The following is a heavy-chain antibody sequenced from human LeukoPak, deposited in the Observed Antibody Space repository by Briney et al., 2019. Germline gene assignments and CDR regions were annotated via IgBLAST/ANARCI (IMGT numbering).Heavy chain of an antibody. CDR1: GGSISSGGYY. V-gene: IGHV4-39*01. D-gene: IGHD6-19*01. CDR3: ARHLIAVAGFFDY. Sequence: SQTLSLTCTVSGGSISSGGYYWSWIRQHPGKGLEWIGSIYYSGSTYYNPSLKSRVTISVDTSKNQFSLKLSSVTAADTAVYYCARHLIAVAGFFDYWGQGTLVTVSS. CDR2: IYYSGST. J-gene: IGHJ4*02.